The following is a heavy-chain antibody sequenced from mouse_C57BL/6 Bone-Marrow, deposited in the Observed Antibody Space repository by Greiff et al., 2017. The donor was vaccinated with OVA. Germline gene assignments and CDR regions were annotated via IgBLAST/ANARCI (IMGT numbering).Heavy chain of an antibody. CDR3: AGYYGSSLAWFAY. V-gene: IGHV1-53*01. D-gene: IGHD1-1*01. CDR2: INPSNGGT. Sequence: VQLQQPGTELVKPGASVKLSCKASGYTFTSYWMHWVKQRPGQGLEWIGNINPSNGGTNYNEKSKSKATLTVDKSSSTAYMQLSSLTSEDSAVYYCAGYYGSSLAWFAYWGQGTLVTVSA. J-gene: IGHJ3*01. CDR1: GYTFTSYW.